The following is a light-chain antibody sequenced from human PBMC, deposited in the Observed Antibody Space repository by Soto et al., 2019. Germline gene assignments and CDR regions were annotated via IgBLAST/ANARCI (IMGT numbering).Light chain of an antibody. Sequence: QSVLTQPASVSGSPGQSITISCTGTSSDVGAYNFVSWYQQYPGKAPKVMMYDVNNRPSGGSNRFSGSKSGNTASLSIYGLQAEDEADYYFSSFTRCSNYVFGSGTKLSVL. V-gene: IGLV2-14*01. CDR1: SSDVGAYNF. CDR3: SSFTRCSNYV. CDR2: DVN. J-gene: IGLJ1*01.